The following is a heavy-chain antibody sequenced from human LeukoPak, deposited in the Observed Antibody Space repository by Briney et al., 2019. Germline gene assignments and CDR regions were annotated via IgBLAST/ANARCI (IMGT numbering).Heavy chain of an antibody. CDR2: IKQDGSEK. CDR1: GFTFSSYW. J-gene: IGHJ6*02. D-gene: IGHD2-2*01. Sequence: GGSLRLSCAASGFTFSSYWMSWVRQAPGKGLEWVANIKQDGSEKYYVDSVKGRFTISRDNAKNSLYLQMNSLRAEDTAVYYCAREEVVVVPAARDYYGMDVWGQGTTVTVSS. V-gene: IGHV3-7*01. CDR3: AREEVVVVPAARDYYGMDV.